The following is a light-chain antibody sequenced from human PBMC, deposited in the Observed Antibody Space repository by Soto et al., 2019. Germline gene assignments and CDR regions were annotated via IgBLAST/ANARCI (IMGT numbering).Light chain of an antibody. V-gene: IGKV1-5*01. J-gene: IGKJ1*01. CDR2: DVF. CDR3: QQYKSDWT. Sequence: DIQMTQSPSTLSASVGDRATITCRASQSVTKWLAWYQQKPGKAPKLVIYDVFTLESGVPSRFSGSGFGTEFTLSIDSLQLDDFATYYCQQYKSDWTFGQGTKVDIK. CDR1: QSVTKW.